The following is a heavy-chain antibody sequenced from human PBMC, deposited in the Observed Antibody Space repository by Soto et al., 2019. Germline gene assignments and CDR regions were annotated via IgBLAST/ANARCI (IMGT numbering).Heavy chain of an antibody. Sequence: QLQLQESGPGLVKPSETLSLTCTVSGGSISSSSYYWGWIRQPPGKGLEWIGSIYYSGSTYYNPSLKSRVTMSVDTSKNQFSLKLSSVTAADTAVYYCARGLRRGLGTPPAEGLYYYMDVWGKGTTVTVSS. CDR3: ARGLRRGLGTPPAEGLYYYMDV. CDR2: IYYSGST. J-gene: IGHJ6*03. V-gene: IGHV4-39*01. D-gene: IGHD2-2*01. CDR1: GGSISSSSYY.